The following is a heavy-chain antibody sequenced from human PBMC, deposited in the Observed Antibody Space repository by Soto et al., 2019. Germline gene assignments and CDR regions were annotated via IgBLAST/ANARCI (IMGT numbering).Heavy chain of an antibody. CDR1: GGSISSYY. CDR2: IYYSGST. D-gene: IGHD3-10*01. CDR3: ARVISAGGGDYYYYGMDV. J-gene: IGHJ6*02. V-gene: IGHV4-59*01. Sequence: PSETLSLTCTVSGGSISSYYLSWIRQPPGKGLEWIGYIYYSGSTNYNPSLKSRVTISVDTSKNQFSLKLSSVTAADTAVYYCARVISAGGGDYYYYGMDVWGQGTTVTVSS.